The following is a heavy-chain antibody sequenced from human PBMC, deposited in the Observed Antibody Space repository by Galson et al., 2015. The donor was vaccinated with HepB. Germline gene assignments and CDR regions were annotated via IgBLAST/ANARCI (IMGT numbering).Heavy chain of an antibody. D-gene: IGHD6-6*01. Sequence: SLRLSCAASGFTVSSNYMSWVRQAPGKGLEWVSVIYSGGSTYYADSVKGRFTISRDNSKNTLYLQMNSLRAEDTAVYYCARDQKGLGRPRYYYYGMDVWGQGTTVTVFS. CDR3: ARDQKGLGRPRYYYYGMDV. CDR2: IYSGGST. J-gene: IGHJ6*02. CDR1: GFTVSSNY. V-gene: IGHV3-66*01.